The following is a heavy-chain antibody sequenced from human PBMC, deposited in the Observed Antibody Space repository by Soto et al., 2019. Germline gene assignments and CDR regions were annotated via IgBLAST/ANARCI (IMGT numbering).Heavy chain of an antibody. D-gene: IGHD4-17*01. Sequence: GVSLRLSCTASGFIFQTYTMSWVRQAPGRGLEWVSSIIGADGTTHYADSVKVRFTISRDNSKNTLYLQMNSLRAEDTALYYRAKDKYPDGAWEFDYWGQGTVVTVSS. V-gene: IGHV3-23*01. CDR1: GFIFQTYT. CDR3: AKDKYPDGAWEFDY. CDR2: IIGADGTT. J-gene: IGHJ4*02.